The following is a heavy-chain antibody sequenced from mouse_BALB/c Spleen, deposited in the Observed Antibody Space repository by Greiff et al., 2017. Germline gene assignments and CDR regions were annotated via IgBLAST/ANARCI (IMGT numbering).Heavy chain of an antibody. CDR2: ISCYNGAT. CDR1: GYSFTGYY. D-gene: IGHD2-14*01. CDR3: ARGSYYRYDEDWYFDV. J-gene: IGHJ1*01. Sequence: LVKTGASVKISCKASGYSFTGYYMHWVKQSHGKSLEWIGYISCYNGATSYNQKFKGKATFTVDTSSSTAYMQFNSLTSEDSAVYYCARGSYYRYDEDWYFDVWGAGTTVTVSS. V-gene: IGHV1S34*01.